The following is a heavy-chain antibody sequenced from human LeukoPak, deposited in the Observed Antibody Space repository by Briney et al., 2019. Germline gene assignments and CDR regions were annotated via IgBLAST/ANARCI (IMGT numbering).Heavy chain of an antibody. CDR1: GDSISSYY. V-gene: IGHV4-59*01. D-gene: IGHD3-22*01. CDR2: IYYRRST. Sequence: SETLSLTCTVSGDSISSYYWSWVRQPPGKGLEWLGYIYYRRSTDYKPSLKSRGTISVDPSKNQFSLKLSSVTAADTAVYYCASGRWLLGGSPYDIWGQGALVTVSS. J-gene: IGHJ3*02. CDR3: ASGRWLLGGSPYDI.